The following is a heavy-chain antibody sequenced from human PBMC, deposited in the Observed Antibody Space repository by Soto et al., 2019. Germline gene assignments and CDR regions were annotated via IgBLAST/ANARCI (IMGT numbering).Heavy chain of an antibody. Sequence: QVQLQESGPGLVKPSQTLSLTCTVSGGSISSGGYYWSWIRQHPGKGLEWIGYIEYSGSTHYNPSLKSRVTISVDTSKNQFSLKLSSVTAADTAVYYCARAIEGYYDILTGYTETGAFDIWGQGTMVTVSS. V-gene: IGHV4-31*03. J-gene: IGHJ3*02. D-gene: IGHD3-9*01. CDR3: ARAIEGYYDILTGYTETGAFDI. CDR2: IEYSGST. CDR1: GGSISSGGYY.